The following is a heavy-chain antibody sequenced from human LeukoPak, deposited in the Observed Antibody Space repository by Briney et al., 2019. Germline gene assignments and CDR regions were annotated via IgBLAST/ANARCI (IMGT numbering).Heavy chain of an antibody. CDR2: ISGSGGST. D-gene: IGHD5-18*01. CDR1: GFTFSSYA. V-gene: IGHV3-23*01. CDR3: AKGFKKGRGYSYAWDYYYYMDV. Sequence: GGSLRLSCAASGFTFSSYAMSWVRQAPGKGLEWVSAISGSGGSTYYADSVKGRFTISRDNSKNTLYLQMNSLRAEDTAVYYCAKGFKKGRGYSYAWDYYYYMDVWGKGTTVTVSS. J-gene: IGHJ6*03.